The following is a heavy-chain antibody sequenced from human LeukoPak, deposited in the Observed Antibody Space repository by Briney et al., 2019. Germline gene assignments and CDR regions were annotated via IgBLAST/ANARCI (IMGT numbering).Heavy chain of an antibody. D-gene: IGHD1-26*01. Sequence: SETLSLTCTVSGGSISSSSYYWGWIRQPPGKGLEWIGSIYYSGSTYYNPSLKSRVTISVDTSKNQFSLKLSSVTAADTAVYYCARQRSGSSNWGQETLVTVSS. J-gene: IGHJ4*02. CDR3: ARQRSGSSN. CDR2: IYYSGST. CDR1: GGSISSSSYY. V-gene: IGHV4-39*01.